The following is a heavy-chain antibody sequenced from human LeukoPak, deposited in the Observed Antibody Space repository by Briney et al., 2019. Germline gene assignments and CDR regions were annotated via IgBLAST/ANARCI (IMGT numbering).Heavy chain of an antibody. D-gene: IGHD2-8*01. V-gene: IGHV3-64*01. CDR2: ITGDGGYT. Sequence: GGSLRLSCAASGFTFSTYVMQWVRQAPGKGLEYASAITGDGGYTYCANSVKGRFTISRDNSKKTLYLQMGSLRADDMAVYYCARVSTNDRRNAFDIWGQGTMVTVSS. CDR3: ARVSTNDRRNAFDI. J-gene: IGHJ3*02. CDR1: GFTFSTYV.